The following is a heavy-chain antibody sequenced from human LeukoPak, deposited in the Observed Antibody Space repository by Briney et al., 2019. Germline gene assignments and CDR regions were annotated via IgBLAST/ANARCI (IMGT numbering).Heavy chain of an antibody. J-gene: IGHJ4*02. V-gene: IGHV1-8*03. Sequence: ASVKVSCKASGYTFTSYDINWVRQATGQGLEWMGWMNPNSGNTGYAQKFQGRVTITRNTSISTAYMELSSLRSEDTAVYYCARGYYGSGSWSFDYWGQGTLVTVSS. CDR3: ARGYYGSGSWSFDY. CDR1: GYTFTSYD. CDR2: MNPNSGNT. D-gene: IGHD3-10*01.